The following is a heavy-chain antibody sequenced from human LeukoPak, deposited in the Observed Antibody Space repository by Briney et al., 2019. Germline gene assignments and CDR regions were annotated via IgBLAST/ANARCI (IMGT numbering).Heavy chain of an antibody. CDR1: GGSISSSSYY. CDR2: IYYSGST. V-gene: IGHV4-39*01. J-gene: IGHJ4*02. CDR3: ARHNYGSGSAFDY. Sequence: SETLSLTCTVSGGSISSSSYYWSWIRPPPGKGLEWIGRIYYSGSTYYNPSLKSRVTISVDTSKNQFSLMLSSVTAADTAVYYCARHNYGSGSAFDYWGQGTLVTVSS. D-gene: IGHD3-10*01.